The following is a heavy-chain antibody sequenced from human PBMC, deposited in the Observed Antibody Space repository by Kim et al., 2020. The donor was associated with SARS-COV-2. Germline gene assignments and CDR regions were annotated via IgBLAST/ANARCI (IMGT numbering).Heavy chain of an antibody. J-gene: IGHJ6*02. V-gene: IGHV4-34*01. CDR2: INHSGST. Sequence: SETLSLTCAVYGGSFSGYYWSWIRQPPGKGLEWIGEINHSGSTNYNPSLKSRVTISVDTSKNQFSLKLSSVTAADTAVYYCAEGAWGYYGSGSYPPYYYGMDVWGQGTTVTVSS. D-gene: IGHD3-10*01. CDR3: AEGAWGYYGSGSYPPYYYGMDV. CDR1: GGSFSGYY.